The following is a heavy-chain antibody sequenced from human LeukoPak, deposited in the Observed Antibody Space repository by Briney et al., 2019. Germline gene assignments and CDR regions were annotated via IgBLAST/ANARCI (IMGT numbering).Heavy chain of an antibody. CDR2: ISYDGSNK. V-gene: IGHV3-30-3*01. CDR1: GFTFSSYA. CDR3: ARGSSWQIYYFDY. Sequence: TGGSLRLSCAASGFTFSSYAMHWVRQAPGKGLEWVAVISYDGSNKYCVDSVKGRFTISRDNSKNTLYLQMNSLRAEDTAVYYCARGSSWQIYYFDYWGQGTLVTVSS. J-gene: IGHJ4*02. D-gene: IGHD6-13*01.